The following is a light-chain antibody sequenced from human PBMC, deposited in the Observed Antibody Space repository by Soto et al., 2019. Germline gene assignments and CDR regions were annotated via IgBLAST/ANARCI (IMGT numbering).Light chain of an antibody. Sequence: QSALTQPASVSGSPGQSITISCIGTNSDVGSYKLVSWYQQHPGKAPKLMIYEDSRRPSGDSNRFSGSKSGNTPSLTISGLQAEDEADYHCCSYAGSNSYVFGTGTKLTVL. CDR1: NSDVGSYKL. CDR2: EDS. V-gene: IGLV2-23*01. CDR3: CSYAGSNSYV. J-gene: IGLJ1*01.